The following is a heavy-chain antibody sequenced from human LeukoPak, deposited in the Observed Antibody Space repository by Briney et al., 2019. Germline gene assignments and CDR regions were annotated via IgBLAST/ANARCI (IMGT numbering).Heavy chain of an antibody. CDR2: IYHSGST. J-gene: IGHJ4*02. D-gene: IGHD3-10*01. V-gene: IGHV4-38-2*02. CDR1: GYSISSGYY. CDR3: ASPYYYGSGVLYYFDY. Sequence: SETLSLTCTVSGYSISSGYYWGWIRQPPGKGLEWIGSIYHSGSTYYNPSLKSRVTISVDTSKNQFSLKLSSVTAADTAVYYCASPYYYGSGVLYYFDYWGQGTLVTVSS.